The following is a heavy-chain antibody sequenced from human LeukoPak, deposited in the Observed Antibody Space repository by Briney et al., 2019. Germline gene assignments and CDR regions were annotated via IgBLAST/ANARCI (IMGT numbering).Heavy chain of an antibody. CDR3: ARALMDYDFWSGYPKNWFDP. CDR1: GGSISSSSYY. J-gene: IGHJ5*02. D-gene: IGHD3-3*01. CDR2: IYYSGST. V-gene: IGHV4-39*07. Sequence: PSETLSLTCTVSGGSISSSSYYWGWIRQPPGKGLEWIGSIYYSGSTYYNPSLKSRVTISVDTSKNQFSLKLSSVTAADTAVYYCARALMDYDFWSGYPKNWFDPWGQGTLVTVSS.